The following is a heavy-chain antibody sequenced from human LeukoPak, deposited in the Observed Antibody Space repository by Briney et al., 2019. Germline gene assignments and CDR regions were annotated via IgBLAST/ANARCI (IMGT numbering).Heavy chain of an antibody. D-gene: IGHD6-13*01. CDR2: INTNSGNT. CDR1: AYPFNSYG. Sequence: ASVEVSCKASAYPFNSYGINWVRQAPGQGLEWMGWINTNSGNTNYAQKLQGRVTMTTDTSTSTAYMELRRLRSDDTAVYYCARGVGIAAAGYFYYYMDVGGQGTTVTVSS. CDR3: ARGVGIAAAGYFYYYMDV. J-gene: IGHJ6*03. V-gene: IGHV1-18*01.